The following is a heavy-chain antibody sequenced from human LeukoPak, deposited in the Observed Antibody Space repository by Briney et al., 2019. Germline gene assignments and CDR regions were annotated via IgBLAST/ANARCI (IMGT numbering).Heavy chain of an antibody. Sequence: GASVKVSCKASGYTFTGYYMHWVRQAPGQGLEWMGWINPNSGGTNYAQKFQGRVTMTRDTSISTAYMELSRLRSDDTAVYYCAREARSGWSYYFDYRGQGTLVTVSS. V-gene: IGHV1-2*02. J-gene: IGHJ4*02. CDR2: INPNSGGT. CDR3: AREARSGWSYYFDY. CDR1: GYTFTGYY. D-gene: IGHD6-19*01.